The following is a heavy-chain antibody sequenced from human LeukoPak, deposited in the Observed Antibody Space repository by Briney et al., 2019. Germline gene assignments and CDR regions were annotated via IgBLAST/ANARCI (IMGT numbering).Heavy chain of an antibody. Sequence: GGSLRLSCSASGLTVTNAWMNWVRQAPGEGLEWISYIRGNSETIHYADSVKGRFTISRDNAKNSLSLQMTSLRAEDTAVYYCVRGQDGIDNWFDPWGQGTLVTVAS. CDR3: VRGQDGIDNWFDP. D-gene: IGHD5-24*01. J-gene: IGHJ5*02. V-gene: IGHV3-48*01. CDR1: GLTVTNAW. CDR2: IRGNSETI.